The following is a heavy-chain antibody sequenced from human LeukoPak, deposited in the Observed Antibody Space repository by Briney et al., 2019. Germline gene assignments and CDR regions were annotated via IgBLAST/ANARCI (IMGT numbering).Heavy chain of an antibody. Sequence: GASVKVSRKASGNIFSPFYMNWVRQVPGQDLEWMGWINPLSGSTKYPQNFQGRVTMTRDTSISTAYMELNSLTSDDTAVYYCAADPQRAYYDSSGEDAFDVWGQGTLVIVSA. V-gene: IGHV1-2*02. CDR3: AADPQRAYYDSSGEDAFDV. CDR1: GNIFSPFY. J-gene: IGHJ3*01. CDR2: INPLSGST. D-gene: IGHD3-22*01.